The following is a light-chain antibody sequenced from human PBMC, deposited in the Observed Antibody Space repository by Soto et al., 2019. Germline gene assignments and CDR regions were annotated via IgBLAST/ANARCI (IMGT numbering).Light chain of an antibody. V-gene: IGLV1-40*01. CDR1: SSNIGADFD. J-gene: IGLJ3*02. CDR2: HNN. CDR3: QSRDSSLSSSWV. Sequence: QSVLTQPPSVSGAPGQRVTISCTGSSSNIGADFDVHWYQYLPGTAPKLLISHNNNRPSGVPDRFSGSKSGTSASLAITGLQADDEAVYYCQSRDSSLSSSWVFGGGTKLTVL.